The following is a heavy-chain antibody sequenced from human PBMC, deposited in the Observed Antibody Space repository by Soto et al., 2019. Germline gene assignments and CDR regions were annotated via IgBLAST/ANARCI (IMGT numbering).Heavy chain of an antibody. CDR2: INHSGST. V-gene: IGHV4-34*01. Sequence: PSETLSLTCAVYGGSFSGYYWSWIRQPPGKGLEWIGEINHSGSTNYNPSLKSRVTISVDTSKNQFSLKLSSVTAADTAVYYCARGYVTMVRGVMAAYYFDYWGQGTLVTVSS. CDR3: ARGYVTMVRGVMAAYYFDY. J-gene: IGHJ4*02. D-gene: IGHD3-10*01. CDR1: GGSFSGYY.